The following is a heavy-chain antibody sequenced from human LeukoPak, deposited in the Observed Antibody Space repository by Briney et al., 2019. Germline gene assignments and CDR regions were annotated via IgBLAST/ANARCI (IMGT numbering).Heavy chain of an antibody. D-gene: IGHD4-17*01. Sequence: GGSLRLSCAASGFTFSNYEMNWGRPAPGKGLEWVSYISSNAASIYYADSVQGRFTISRDNAKNSLYLQMNSLRAEDTAVYYCARMTTVTHYWGQGTLVTVSS. CDR2: ISSNAASI. CDR3: ARMTTVTHY. V-gene: IGHV3-48*03. J-gene: IGHJ4*02. CDR1: GFTFSNYE.